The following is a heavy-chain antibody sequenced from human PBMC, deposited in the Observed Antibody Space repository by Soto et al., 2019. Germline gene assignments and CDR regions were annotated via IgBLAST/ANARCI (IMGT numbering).Heavy chain of an antibody. V-gene: IGHV2-70*11. J-gene: IGHJ4*02. Sequence: SGPTLVNPTQTLTLTCTFSGFSLSTSGMCVSWIRQPPGKALEWLARIDWDDDKYYSTSLKTRLTISKDTSKNQVVLTMTNMDPVDTATYYCARMGQYYDILAGYWSGYYFDYWGQGTLVTVSS. CDR1: GFSLSTSGMC. D-gene: IGHD3-9*01. CDR3: ARMGQYYDILAGYWSGYYFDY. CDR2: IDWDDDK.